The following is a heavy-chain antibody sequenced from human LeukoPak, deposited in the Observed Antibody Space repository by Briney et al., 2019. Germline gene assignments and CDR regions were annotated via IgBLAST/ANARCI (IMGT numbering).Heavy chain of an antibody. CDR1: GFTFSSYG. Sequence: GGSLRLSCAASGFTFSSYGMHWVRQAPGKGLEWVAFIRYGGSNKYYADSVKGRFTISRDNSKNTLYLQMNSLRAEDTAVYYCAKSRSGYYGLLDYWGQGTLVTVSS. J-gene: IGHJ4*02. V-gene: IGHV3-30*02. CDR2: IRYGGSNK. CDR3: AKSRSGYYGLLDY. D-gene: IGHD3-22*01.